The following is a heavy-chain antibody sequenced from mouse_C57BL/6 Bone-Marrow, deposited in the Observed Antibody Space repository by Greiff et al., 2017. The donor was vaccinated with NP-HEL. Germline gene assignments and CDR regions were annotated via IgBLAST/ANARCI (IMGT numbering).Heavy chain of an antibody. CDR1: GFNIKDYY. Sequence: EVKLQESGAELVKPGASVKLSCTASGFNIKDYYMHWVKQRTEQGLEWIGRIDPEDGETKNAPKFQGKATITADTSSNTAYLQLSSLTSEDTAVYYCARKRSSEGLYWGQGTTLTVSS. CDR3: ARKRSSEGLY. V-gene: IGHV14-2*01. D-gene: IGHD3-2*02. CDR2: IDPEDGET. J-gene: IGHJ2*01.